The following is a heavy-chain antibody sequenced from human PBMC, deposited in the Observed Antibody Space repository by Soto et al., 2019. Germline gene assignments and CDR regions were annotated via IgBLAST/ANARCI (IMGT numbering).Heavy chain of an antibody. D-gene: IGHD3-16*01. CDR2: IYSSGRA. CDR1: GGSTSGYY. CDR3: ARNYDVNPALDYWYFDL. J-gene: IGHJ2*01. V-gene: IGHV4-4*07. Sequence: QVQLQESGPGLVKASGTLSLTCSLSGGSTSGYYWSWIRQPAGKGLEWIGSIYSSGRAHYNPSLKCRLXXSVFQNXXSXTLNSVTAADTAVYYCARNYDVNPALDYWYFDLWGRGTQVTVSS.